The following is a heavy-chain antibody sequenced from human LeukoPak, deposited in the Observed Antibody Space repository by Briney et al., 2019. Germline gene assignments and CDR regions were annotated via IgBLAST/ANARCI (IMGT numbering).Heavy chain of an antibody. D-gene: IGHD3-22*01. CDR2: IWFDGSNK. CDR3: ARSYYYDSSHTVDY. Sequence: GGSLRLSCAASGFTFSSYGMHWVRQAPGKGLEWVAVIWFDGSNKYYADSVKGRFTISRDNSKNTLYLQMNSLRAEDTAVYYCARSYYYDSSHTVDYWGQGTLVTVSS. J-gene: IGHJ4*02. V-gene: IGHV3-33*01. CDR1: GFTFSSYG.